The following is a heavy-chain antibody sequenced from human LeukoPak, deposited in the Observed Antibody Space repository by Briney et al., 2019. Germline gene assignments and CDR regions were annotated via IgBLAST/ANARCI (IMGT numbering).Heavy chain of an antibody. D-gene: IGHD4-17*01. Sequence: HTGGSLRLSCAASGFTFRSYWMTWVRQYPGKGLEWVANIKQDGSETYYADSVKGRFTISRDNAKRSLYLQMNSLRAEDTAVYYCARDGDGRGEDFDYWGQGILVTVSS. J-gene: IGHJ4*02. V-gene: IGHV3-7*01. CDR1: GFTFRSYW. CDR3: ARDGDGRGEDFDY. CDR2: IKQDGSET.